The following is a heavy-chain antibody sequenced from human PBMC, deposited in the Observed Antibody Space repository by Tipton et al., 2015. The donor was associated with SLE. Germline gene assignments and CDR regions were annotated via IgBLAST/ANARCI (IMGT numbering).Heavy chain of an antibody. D-gene: IGHD6-13*01. Sequence: QLVQSGPEVKKPGASVKVSCKASGYTFTGYYMHWVRQAPGQGLEWMGWINPNSGGTNYAQKFQGRVTMTRDTSISTAYMELKRLRSDDTAVYFCARDGASSSWFYYFDYWGQGTLVTVSS. CDR1: GYTFTGYY. CDR3: ARDGASSSWFYYFDY. V-gene: IGHV1-2*02. CDR2: INPNSGGT. J-gene: IGHJ4*02.